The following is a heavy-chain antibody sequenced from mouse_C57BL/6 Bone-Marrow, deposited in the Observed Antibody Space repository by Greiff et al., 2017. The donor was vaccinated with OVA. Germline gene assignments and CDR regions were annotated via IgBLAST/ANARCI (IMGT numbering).Heavy chain of an antibody. CDR2: ISSGSSTI. V-gene: IGHV5-17*01. CDR1: GFTFSDYG. CDR3: ASYDYGWYFDV. Sequence: EVQVVESGGGLVKPGGSLKLSCAASGFTFSDYGMHWVRQAPEKGLEWVAYISSGSSTIYYADTVKGRFTISRDNAKNTLFLQMTSLRSEDTAMYYCASYDYGWYFDVWGTGTTVTVSS. J-gene: IGHJ1*03. D-gene: IGHD2-4*01.